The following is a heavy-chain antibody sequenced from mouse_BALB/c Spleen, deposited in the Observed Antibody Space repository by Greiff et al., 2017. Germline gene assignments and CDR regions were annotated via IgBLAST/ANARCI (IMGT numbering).Heavy chain of an antibody. CDR1: GFNIKDYY. Sequence: EVQLQQSGAELVRPGALVKLSCKASGFNIKDYYMHWVKQRPEQGLEWIGWIDPENGNTIYDPKFQGKASITADTSSNTAYLQLSSLTSEDTAVYYCARSSVGTTATAYWGQGTLVTVSA. CDR2: IDPENGNT. CDR3: ARSSVGTTATAY. V-gene: IGHV14-1*02. J-gene: IGHJ3*01. D-gene: IGHD1-2*01.